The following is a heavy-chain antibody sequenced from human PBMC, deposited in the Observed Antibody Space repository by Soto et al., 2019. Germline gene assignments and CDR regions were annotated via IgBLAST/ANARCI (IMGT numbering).Heavy chain of an antibody. D-gene: IGHD6-19*01. Sequence: ASVKVSCKASGYTFTSYGISWVRQAPGQGLEWMGWISAYNGNTNYAQKLQGRVTMTTDTSTSTAYMELRSLRSDDTAVYYCAKSEYPSGWYLQAPFDYWGQGALVTVSS. CDR3: AKSEYPSGWYLQAPFDY. CDR2: ISAYNGNT. J-gene: IGHJ4*02. V-gene: IGHV1-18*01. CDR1: GYTFTSYG.